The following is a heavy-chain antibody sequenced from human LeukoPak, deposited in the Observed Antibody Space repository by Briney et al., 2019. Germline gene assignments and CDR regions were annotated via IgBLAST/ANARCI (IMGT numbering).Heavy chain of an antibody. J-gene: IGHJ4*02. CDR2: IKLDGTEK. CDR1: GFTFSSYW. V-gene: IGHV3-7*05. Sequence: GGSLRLSCAASGFTFSSYWMHWIRQAPGKGLEWVANIKLDGTEKYYVDSVKGRFTISRDNAKNSLYLQMNSLRAEDTAVYYCASDRFYFGVWGQGTLVTVSS. CDR3: ASDRFYFGV. D-gene: IGHD3-16*01.